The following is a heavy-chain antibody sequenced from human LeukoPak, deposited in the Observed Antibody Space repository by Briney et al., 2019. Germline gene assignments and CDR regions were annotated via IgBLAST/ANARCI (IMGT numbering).Heavy chain of an antibody. J-gene: IGHJ3*02. V-gene: IGHV4-39*07. CDR1: GGSISSSSYY. CDR2: IYYSGST. D-gene: IGHD2-21*01. CDR3: ARSRPGLVVGPRSAFDI. Sequence: SETLSLTCTVSGGSISSSSYYWGWIRQPPGKGLEWIGSIYYSGSTYYNPSLKSRVTISADTSKNKFSLNLSSVTAADTAVYYCARSRPGLVVGPRSAFDIWGQGTMVTVSS.